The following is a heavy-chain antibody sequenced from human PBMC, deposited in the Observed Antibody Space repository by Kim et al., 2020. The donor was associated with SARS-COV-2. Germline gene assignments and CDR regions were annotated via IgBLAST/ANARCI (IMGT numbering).Heavy chain of an antibody. J-gene: IGHJ4*02. V-gene: IGHV7-4-1*02. CDR3: ARDDSSGYYYVRY. Sequence: YAQGFTGRFVFSLDPSVSTAYLQISSLKAEDTAVYYCARDDSSGYYYVRYWGQGTLVTVSS. D-gene: IGHD3-22*01.